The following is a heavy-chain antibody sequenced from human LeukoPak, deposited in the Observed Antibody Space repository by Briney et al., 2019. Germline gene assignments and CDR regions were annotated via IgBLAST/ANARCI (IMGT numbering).Heavy chain of an antibody. CDR1: GGSISSYY. V-gene: IGHV4-59*01. CDR2: IYYSGST. Sequence: SETLSLICTVSGGSISSYYWSWIRQPPGKGLEWIGYIYYSGSTNYNPSLKSRVTISVDTSKNQFSLKPSSVTAADTAVYYCARVAFSGSYNFDYWGQGTLVTVSS. CDR3: ARVAFSGSYNFDY. D-gene: IGHD1-26*01. J-gene: IGHJ4*02.